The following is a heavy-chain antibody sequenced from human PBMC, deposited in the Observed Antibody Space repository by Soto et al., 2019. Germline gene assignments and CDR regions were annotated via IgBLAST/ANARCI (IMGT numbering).Heavy chain of an antibody. J-gene: IGHJ5*02. Sequence: EVQLVESGGGLVQPGGSQRLSCAASGFTFSSYWMSWVRQAPGKGLEWVANIKQDGSEKYYVDSVKGRFTISRDNAKNSLYLQMNSLRAEDTAVYYCARGFRGHGGTITIFGVAGRPRNWFDPWGQGTLVTVSS. CDR1: GFTFSSYW. D-gene: IGHD3-3*01. V-gene: IGHV3-7*01. CDR3: ARGFRGHGGTITIFGVAGRPRNWFDP. CDR2: IKQDGSEK.